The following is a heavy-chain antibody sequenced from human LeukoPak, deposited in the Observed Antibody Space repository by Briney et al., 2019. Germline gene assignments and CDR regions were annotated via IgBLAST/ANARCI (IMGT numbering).Heavy chain of an antibody. CDR2: IWYDGSNK. CDR3: ARVLTTVTPYYFDY. Sequence: GGSLRLSCAASGFTFSSYGMHWVRQAPGKGLEWVAVIWYDGSNKYYADSVRGRFTISRDNSKNTLYLQMNSLRAEDTAVYYCARVLTTVTPYYFDYWGQGTLVTVSS. V-gene: IGHV3-33*01. CDR1: GFTFSSYG. J-gene: IGHJ4*02. D-gene: IGHD4-17*01.